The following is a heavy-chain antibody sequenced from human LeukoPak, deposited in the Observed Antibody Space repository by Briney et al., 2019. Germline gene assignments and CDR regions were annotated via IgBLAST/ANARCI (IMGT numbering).Heavy chain of an antibody. D-gene: IGHD3-22*01. V-gene: IGHV3-11*01. CDR1: GFTFSDYY. Sequence: GGSLRLSCAASGFTFSDYYMSWIRQAPGKGLEWVSYISSSGSTIYYADSVKGRFTISRDNAKNSLYLQMNSLRAEDTAVYYCAKESYYDSSGYYGHGDYWGQGTLVTVSS. J-gene: IGHJ4*02. CDR3: AKESYYDSSGYYGHGDY. CDR2: ISSSGSTI.